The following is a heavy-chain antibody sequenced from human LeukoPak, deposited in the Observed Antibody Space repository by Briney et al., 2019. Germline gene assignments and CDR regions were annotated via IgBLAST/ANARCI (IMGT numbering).Heavy chain of an antibody. CDR2: MNPNSGNT. CDR1: GYNFTNYD. D-gene: IGHD1-7*01. V-gene: IGHV1-8*01. J-gene: IGHJ4*02. Sequence: GASVKVSCKASGYNFTNYDINWVRQATGQGLEWMGWMNPNSGNTDCAQKFQGRVTMSRNTSISTAYMELSNLTSEDTAVYYCARRVGGSGTTVGYWGQGTLVTVSS. CDR3: ARRVGGSGTTVGY.